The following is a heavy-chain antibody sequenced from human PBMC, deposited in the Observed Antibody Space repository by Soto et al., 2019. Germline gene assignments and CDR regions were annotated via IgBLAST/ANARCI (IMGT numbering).Heavy chain of an antibody. D-gene: IGHD2-2*01. V-gene: IGHV4-39*01. CDR1: GGSISSRPYF. Sequence: PSETLSLTCTVSGGSISSRPYFWGWIRQPPGKGLEWIGNIYSSGNTYYNPSLKSRVTMSVDKSRNQFSLRLSSVTAADTAVYSCARGYCTGTSCYREGQGWSDPWGQGTLVTVSS. J-gene: IGHJ5*02. CDR3: ARGYCTGTSCYREGQGWSDP. CDR2: IYSSGNT.